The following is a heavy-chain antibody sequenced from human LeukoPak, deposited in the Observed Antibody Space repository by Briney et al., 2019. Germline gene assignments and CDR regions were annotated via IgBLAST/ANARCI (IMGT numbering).Heavy chain of an antibody. CDR3: ARDPGRVGYCSSTGCSWGY. J-gene: IGHJ4*02. Sequence: ASVKVSCKASGYTFTSYGISWVRQAPGQGLEWMGWISAYNGNTNYAQKLQGRVTMTTDTSTSTAYMELRSLRSDDTAVYYCARDPGRVGYCSSTGCSWGYWGQGTLVTVSS. V-gene: IGHV1-18*01. CDR2: ISAYNGNT. CDR1: GYTFTSYG. D-gene: IGHD2-2*01.